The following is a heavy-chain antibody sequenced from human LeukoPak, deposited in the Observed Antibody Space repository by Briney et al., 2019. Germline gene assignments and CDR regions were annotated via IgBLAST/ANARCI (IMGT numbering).Heavy chain of an antibody. V-gene: IGHV3-48*03. CDR3: AKDYSSGWYWYFDY. CDR2: ISSSGSTI. D-gene: IGHD6-19*01. Sequence: GSLRLSCAASGFTFSSYEMNWVRQAPGKGLEWVSYISSSGSTIYYADSVKGRFTISRDNAKNSLYLQMNSLRAEDTAVYYCAKDYSSGWYWYFDYWGQGTLVTVSS. CDR1: GFTFSSYE. J-gene: IGHJ4*02.